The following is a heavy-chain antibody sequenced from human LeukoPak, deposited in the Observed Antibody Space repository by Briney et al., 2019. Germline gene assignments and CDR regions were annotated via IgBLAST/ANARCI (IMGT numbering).Heavy chain of an antibody. CDR2: IYYSGST. CDR3: ARDLPYYYDSSGYSSPQAFDI. CDR1: GGSISSGDYY. V-gene: IGHV4-30-4*01. J-gene: IGHJ3*02. D-gene: IGHD3-22*01. Sequence: SETLSPTCTVSGGSISSGDYYWSWIRQPPGRGLEWIGYIYYSGSTYYNPSLKSRVTISVDTSKNQFSVKLSSVTAADTAVYFCARDLPYYYDSSGYSSPQAFDIWGQGTMVTVSS.